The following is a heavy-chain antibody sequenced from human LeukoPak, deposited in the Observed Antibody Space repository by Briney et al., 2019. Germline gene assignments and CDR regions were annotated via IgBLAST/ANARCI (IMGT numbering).Heavy chain of an antibody. D-gene: IGHD6-19*01. J-gene: IGHJ5*02. V-gene: IGHV4-31*03. CDR3: ARGIAVAGRGRNWFDP. CDR2: IYYSGST. Sequence: SETLSLTCTVSGGSISSGGYYWSWIRQHPGKGLEWIGYIYYSGSTYYNPSLKCRVTISVDTSKNQFSLKLSSVTAADTAVYYCARGIAVAGRGRNWFDPWGQGTLVTVSS. CDR1: GGSISSGGYY.